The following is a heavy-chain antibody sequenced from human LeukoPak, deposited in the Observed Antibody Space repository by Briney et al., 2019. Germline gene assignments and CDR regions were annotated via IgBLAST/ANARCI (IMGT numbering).Heavy chain of an antibody. CDR3: AREVRQQLDY. J-gene: IGHJ4*02. CDR2: IYYSRTT. Sequence: PSETLSLTCTVSGGSISPYYWSWFRQPPGKGLEWIGFIYYSRTTNYNPSLKSRATMSVDTSKNQFSLKLSSVTAADTAVYYCAREVRQQLDYWGQGTLVTVSS. D-gene: IGHD6-13*01. CDR1: GGSISPYY. V-gene: IGHV4-59*01.